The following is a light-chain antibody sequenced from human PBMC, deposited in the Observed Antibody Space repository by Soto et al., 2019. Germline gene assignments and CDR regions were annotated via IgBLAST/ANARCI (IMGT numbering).Light chain of an antibody. Sequence: EIVMTQSPATLSVSPGERATLSCRASQSVSINLAWYQQKPGQAPRLVISGASIGAPGIPARFSGSGSGTEFTLTISGLQPDDFATYYCQQYNRYSWTFGQGTKVDIK. CDR3: QQYNRYSWT. V-gene: IGKV3D-15*01. CDR1: QSVSIN. J-gene: IGKJ1*01. CDR2: GAS.